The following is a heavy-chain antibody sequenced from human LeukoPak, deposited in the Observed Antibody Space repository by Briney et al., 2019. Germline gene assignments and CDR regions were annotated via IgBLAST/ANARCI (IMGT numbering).Heavy chain of an antibody. Sequence: GRSLRLSCAASGFTFSSYAMHWVRQAPGKGLEWVAVISYDGSNKYYADSVKGRFTISRDNSKNTLYLQMNSLRAEDTAVYYCAGMGYSSDAQSWGQGTLVTVSS. V-gene: IGHV3-30-3*01. CDR2: ISYDGSNK. J-gene: IGHJ5*02. CDR1: GFTFSSYA. CDR3: AGMGYSSDAQS. D-gene: IGHD6-19*01.